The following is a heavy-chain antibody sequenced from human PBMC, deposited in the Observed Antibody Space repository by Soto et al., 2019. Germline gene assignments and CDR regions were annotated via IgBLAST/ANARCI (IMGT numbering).Heavy chain of an antibody. J-gene: IGHJ4*02. CDR2: ISWESGSI. CDR3: VKYHDEDFGYDLDYFNY. Sequence: EVQLVESGGGLVQPGRSLRLSCAASGFNFDDYAMHWVRQIPGKGLEWVSGISWESGSIGYADSVKGRFSISRDNAKNSLYLQMNSLRAEDTAFYYCVKYHDEDFGYDLDYFNYWGQGTLVTVSS. CDR1: GFNFDDYA. D-gene: IGHD5-12*01. V-gene: IGHV3-9*01.